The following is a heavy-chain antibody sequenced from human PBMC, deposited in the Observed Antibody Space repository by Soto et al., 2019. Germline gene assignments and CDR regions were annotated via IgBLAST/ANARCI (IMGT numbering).Heavy chain of an antibody. V-gene: IGHV3-23*01. CDR1: GFTFSSYA. J-gene: IGHJ6*03. D-gene: IGHD3-10*01. CDR3: AKAGFGGGWCGELLDYYYYYYMDV. CDR2: ISGSGGST. Sequence: EVQLLESGGGLVQPGGSLRLSCAASGFTFSSYAMSWVRQAPGKGLEWVSAISGSGGSTYYADSVKGRFTISRDNSKHSLYLQMNSLRAEDTAVYYCAKAGFGGGWCGELLDYYYYYYMDVWGKGTTVTVSS.